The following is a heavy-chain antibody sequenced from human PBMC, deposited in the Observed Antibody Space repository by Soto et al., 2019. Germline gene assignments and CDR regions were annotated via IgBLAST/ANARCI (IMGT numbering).Heavy chain of an antibody. CDR3: ASGRGYSYGYGMDV. V-gene: IGHV4-31*03. D-gene: IGHD5-18*01. CDR1: GGSISIGGYY. J-gene: IGHJ6*02. Sequence: PSETLSLTCTFSGGSISIGGYYWSWIRQHPGKGLEWIGYIYYSGSTYYNPSLKSRVTISVDTSKNQFSLKLSSVTAADTAVYYCASGRGYSYGYGMDVWGQGTTVTVSS. CDR2: IYYSGST.